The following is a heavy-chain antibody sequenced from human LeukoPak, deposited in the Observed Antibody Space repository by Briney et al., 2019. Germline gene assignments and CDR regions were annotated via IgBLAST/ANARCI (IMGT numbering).Heavy chain of an antibody. J-gene: IGHJ4*02. CDR2: TNPNAGGT. V-gene: IGHV1-46*01. CDR1: GYTLTSYY. CDR3: ARGEGESYFDFWNGYRDRMKPIDY. Sequence: ASVKVSCKASGYTLTSYYTHWVRQAPGQGLEWMGMTNPNAGGTTYAQKFQGRLTVTRDTSTSTVYMELSSLRSEDTAVYYCARGEGESYFDFWNGYRDRMKPIDYGGQGTLVTVS. D-gene: IGHD3-3*01.